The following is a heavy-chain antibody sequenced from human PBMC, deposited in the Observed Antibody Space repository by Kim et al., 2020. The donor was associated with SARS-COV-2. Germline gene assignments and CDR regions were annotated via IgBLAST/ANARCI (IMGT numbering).Heavy chain of an antibody. CDR3: VREFCNNTICHFFDS. CDR2: INHSGST. D-gene: IGHD2-8*01. CDR1: GGSFSGYY. J-gene: IGHJ4*02. Sequence: SETLSLTCAVYGGSFSGYYWTWIRQSPGKGLEWLGEINHSGSTNNNPSLKSRATIAVDRSKNQFSLKLRSVTAADTAVYYCVREFCNNTICHFFDSWSRGTPVTVSS. V-gene: IGHV4-34*04.